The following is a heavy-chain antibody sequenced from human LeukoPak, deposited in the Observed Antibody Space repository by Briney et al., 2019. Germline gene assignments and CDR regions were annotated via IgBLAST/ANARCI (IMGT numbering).Heavy chain of an antibody. D-gene: IGHD6-6*01. V-gene: IGHV3-7*01. Sequence: PGGSLRLSCPASGFTLRIYCMSWVRQSPGKGLEWLANINQDGSEKSYVDSVKGRFTISRDNTKNSLFLQMNSVTAEDTAVYYCARINSSWSPYFDYWGQGTLVTVSS. J-gene: IGHJ4*02. CDR1: GFTLRIYC. CDR3: ARINSSWSPYFDY. CDR2: INQDGSEK.